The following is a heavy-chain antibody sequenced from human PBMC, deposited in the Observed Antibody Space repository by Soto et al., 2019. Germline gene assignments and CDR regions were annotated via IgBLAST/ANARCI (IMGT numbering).Heavy chain of an antibody. CDR1: GGSISSSSYY. V-gene: IGHV4-39*01. D-gene: IGHD6-19*01. CDR2: IYYSGST. CDR3: ARGEYSSGWYDFSDYYYGMDV. J-gene: IGHJ6*02. Sequence: PSETLSLTCTVSGGSISSSSYYWGWIRQPPGKGLEWIGSIYYSGSTYCNPSLKSRVTISVDTSKNQFSLKLSSVTAADTAVYYCARGEYSSGWYDFSDYYYGMDVWGQGTTVTVSS.